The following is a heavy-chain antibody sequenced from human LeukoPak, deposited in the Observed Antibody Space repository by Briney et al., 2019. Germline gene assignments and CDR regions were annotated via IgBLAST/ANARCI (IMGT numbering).Heavy chain of an antibody. D-gene: IGHD3-22*01. J-gene: IGHJ3*02. Sequence: PSETLSLTCSVSGGSISTHYWSWIRQPPGKGLEWIGYIYYNGKTYYYPSLQSRVTISADTSNNLFSLKLTSVTAADTALYYCARLLDSDSSGYPDTFDMWGQGTMVTVSS. V-gene: IGHV4-59*11. CDR1: GGSISTHY. CDR2: IYYNGKT. CDR3: ARLLDSDSSGYPDTFDM.